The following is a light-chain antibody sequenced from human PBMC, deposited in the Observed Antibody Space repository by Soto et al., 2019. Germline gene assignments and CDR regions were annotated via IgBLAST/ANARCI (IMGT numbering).Light chain of an antibody. CDR1: QDISNY. J-gene: IGKJ2*01. Sequence: DIQMTQSPSSLSASVGDRVTITCQASQDISNYLNWYQQKPGKAPKLLIYDASNLETGVPSRFSGSGSGTDFTFPISSLQPEDIETYYCQQYDNHYTFGQGTKLEIK. CDR3: QQYDNHYT. V-gene: IGKV1-33*01. CDR2: DAS.